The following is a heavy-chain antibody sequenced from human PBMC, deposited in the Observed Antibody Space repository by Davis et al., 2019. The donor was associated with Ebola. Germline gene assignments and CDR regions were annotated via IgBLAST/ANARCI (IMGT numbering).Heavy chain of an antibody. CDR1: GYSFTSYW. J-gene: IGHJ4*02. CDR3: ARPVEQLVLY. V-gene: IGHV5-51*01. Sequence: GGSLRLSCKGSGYSFTSYWIGWVRQMPGKGLEWMGIIYPGDSDTRYSPSIQGQVTISADKSISTAYLQWSSLKASYTAMYYCARPVEQLVLYWGQGTLVTVSS. D-gene: IGHD6-6*01. CDR2: IYPGDSDT.